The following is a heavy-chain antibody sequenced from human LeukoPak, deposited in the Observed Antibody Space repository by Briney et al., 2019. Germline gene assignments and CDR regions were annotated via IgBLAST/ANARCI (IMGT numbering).Heavy chain of an antibody. CDR1: GFTFSSYG. D-gene: IGHD2-2*01. CDR3: ARDHDCSSTSCSSYYYYYGMDV. CDR2: IWYDGSNK. Sequence: GSLRLSCAASGFTFSSYGMHWVRQAPGKGLEWVAVIWYDGSNKYYADSAKGRFTISRDNSKNTLYLQMNSLRAEDTAVYYCARDHDCSSTSCSSYYYYYGMDVWGQGTTVTVSS. V-gene: IGHV3-33*01. J-gene: IGHJ6*02.